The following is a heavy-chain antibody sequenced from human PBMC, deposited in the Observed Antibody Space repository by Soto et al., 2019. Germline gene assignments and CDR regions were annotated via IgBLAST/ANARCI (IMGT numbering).Heavy chain of an antibody. J-gene: IGHJ6*04. CDR3: ARWDGDSSTV. D-gene: IGHD2-2*01. Sequence: QVQLVQSGAEVKKPGSSVKVCCKASGGTFSSYTISWVRQAPGQGLEWIGRIISILGIANYAQKFQGRVTITADKSTSTAYMELSSLRSEDKAVYCCARWDGDSSTVWGKGTTVTVSS. CDR2: IISILGIA. CDR1: GGTFSSYT. V-gene: IGHV1-69*02.